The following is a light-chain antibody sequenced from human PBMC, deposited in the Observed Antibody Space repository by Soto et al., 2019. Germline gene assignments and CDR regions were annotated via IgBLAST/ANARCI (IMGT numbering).Light chain of an antibody. CDR1: QTISSW. J-gene: IGKJ1*01. CDR2: KAS. CDR3: QHYNSYSEA. V-gene: IGKV1-5*03. Sequence: IQLTQSPSSLSASVGARVTITCRASQTISSWLAWYQQKPGKAPKLLIYKASTLKSGVPSRFSGSGSGTEFTLTISSLQPDDFATYYCQHYNSYSEAVGQGTKVDIK.